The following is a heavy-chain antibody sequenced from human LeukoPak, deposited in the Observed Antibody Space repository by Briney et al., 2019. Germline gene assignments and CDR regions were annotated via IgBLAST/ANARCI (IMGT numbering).Heavy chain of an antibody. CDR2: INPSGGST. V-gene: IGHV1-46*01. D-gene: IGHD3-22*01. J-gene: IGHJ4*02. CDR1: GYTFTSYY. Sequence: ASVKVSCKASGYTFTSYYTHWVRQAPGQGLEWMGIINPSGGSTSYAQKFQGRVTMTRDTSTSTVYMELSSLRSEDTAVYYCARVMSGYDSSGYSSKVFDYWGQGTLVTVSS. CDR3: ARVMSGYDSSGYSSKVFDY.